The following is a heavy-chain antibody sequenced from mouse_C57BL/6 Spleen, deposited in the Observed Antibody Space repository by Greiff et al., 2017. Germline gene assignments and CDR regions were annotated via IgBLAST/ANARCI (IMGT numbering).Heavy chain of an antibody. CDR3: ARRGWSLPLMDG. CDR2: INPDNGGP. Sequence: QVQLQQPGTELVKPGASVTLSCKASGYTFTSYWMHWVKQRPGQGLEWIGHINPDNGGPNYNEKFKRKATLTVDKSSSTAYLRLGRQASEDSADYVCARRGWSLPLMDGWGKGTSVTVSS. CDR1: GYTFTSYW. D-gene: IGHD1-2*01. V-gene: IGHV1-53*01. J-gene: IGHJ4*01.